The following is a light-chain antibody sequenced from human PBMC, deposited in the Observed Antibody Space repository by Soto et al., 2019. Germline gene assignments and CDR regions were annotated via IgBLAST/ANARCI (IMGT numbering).Light chain of an antibody. Sequence: QSVLTQPASVSGSPGQSITISCTGTSNDVGGYYYVSWYQQYPGKAPKLMIYEVSNRPSRVSSRFSGSKSGNTASLTISGLQAEDEADYYCSSYTSSNIYVFGSGTKVTVL. CDR1: SNDVGGYYY. V-gene: IGLV2-14*01. J-gene: IGLJ1*01. CDR3: SSYTSSNIYV. CDR2: EVS.